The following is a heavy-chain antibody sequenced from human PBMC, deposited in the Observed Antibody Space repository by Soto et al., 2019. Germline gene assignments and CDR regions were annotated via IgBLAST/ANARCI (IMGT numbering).Heavy chain of an antibody. Sequence: GASVKVSCKASGYTFTSYGLNWVRQAPGQGLEWMGWISAYNGNTNYAQKFKGRVTITADESTSTAYMELSILRSEETALYYCASSRFFISTSCHPSSFGYYYYGMDVWGQGTTVTV. CDR3: ASSRFFISTSCHPSSFGYYYYGMDV. CDR2: ISAYNGNT. J-gene: IGHJ6*02. CDR1: GYTFTSYG. D-gene: IGHD2-2*01. V-gene: IGHV1-18*01.